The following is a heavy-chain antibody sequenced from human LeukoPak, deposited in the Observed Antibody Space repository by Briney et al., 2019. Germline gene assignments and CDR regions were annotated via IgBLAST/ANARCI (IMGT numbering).Heavy chain of an antibody. CDR2: ISAYNGNT. D-gene: IGHD3-22*01. Sequence: ASVKVSCKASGYTFTSYGISWVRQAPGQGLEWMGWISAYNGNTNYAQKVQGRVTMTTDTSTSTAYMELRSLRSDDTAVYYCARALRNYYDSSGNWGGLDSGGRGPLATVPS. J-gene: IGHJ4*02. V-gene: IGHV1-18*01. CDR3: ARALRNYYDSSGNWGGLDS. CDR1: GYTFTSYG.